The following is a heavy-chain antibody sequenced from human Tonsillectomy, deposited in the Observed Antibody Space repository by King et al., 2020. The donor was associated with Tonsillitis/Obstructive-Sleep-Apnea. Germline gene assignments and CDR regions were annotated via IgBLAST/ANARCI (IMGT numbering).Heavy chain of an antibody. J-gene: IGHJ6*03. CDR3: AKDHHPIFGVVTYYYYMDV. CDR2: IWVDGSNK. D-gene: IGHD3-3*01. Sequence: VQLVESGGGVVQPGRSLRLSCAASGFTFSNYGMHWVRQGPGKGLEWVAVIWVDGSNKYYADSVKGRFTISRDNSQNTVYLQMNSLRAEDTAVYYCAKDHHPIFGVVTYYYYMDVWGKGTTVTVSS. V-gene: IGHV3-33*06. CDR1: GFTFSNYG.